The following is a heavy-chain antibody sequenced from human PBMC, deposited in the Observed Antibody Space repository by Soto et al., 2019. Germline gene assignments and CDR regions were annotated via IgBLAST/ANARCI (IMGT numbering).Heavy chain of an antibody. J-gene: IGHJ5*02. V-gene: IGHV4-4*07. Sequence: SETLSFTCTVSGGSISSYYWSWIRQPAGKGLESIGRIYTSGSTNYNPSLKSRVTLSVDTSKNQFSLKLSSVTAAYTAVYYCARDSALPLTFGGVIGGWFDPWGQGTLVTVSS. CDR1: GGSISSYY. CDR3: ARDSALPLTFGGVIGGWFDP. D-gene: IGHD3-16*01. CDR2: IYTSGST.